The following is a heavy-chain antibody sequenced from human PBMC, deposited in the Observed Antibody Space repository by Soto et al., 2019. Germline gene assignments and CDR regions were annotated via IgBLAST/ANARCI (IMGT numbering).Heavy chain of an antibody. CDR3: ARSASGFWSGYYPDVFDY. D-gene: IGHD3-3*01. Sequence: SETLSLTCTVSGGSISSSIYYWGWIRHPPGKGLEWIGSIYYSGSTYYNPSLKSRVTISVDTSKNQFSLKLSSVTAADTAVYYCARSASGFWSGYYPDVFDYWGQGTLVTVSS. J-gene: IGHJ4*02. CDR2: IYYSGST. V-gene: IGHV4-39*01. CDR1: GGSISSSIYY.